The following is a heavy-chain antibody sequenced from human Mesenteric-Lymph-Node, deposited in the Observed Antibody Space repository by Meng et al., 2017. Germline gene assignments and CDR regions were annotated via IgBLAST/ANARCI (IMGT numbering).Heavy chain of an antibody. CDR3: AKDRLTSYDSSGYWFDY. V-gene: IGHV3-23*01. CDR2: ISGSGGST. CDR1: GFTFSSHA. Sequence: GGSLRLSCAASGFTFSSHAMSWVRQAPGKGLEWVSAISGSGGSTYYADSVKGRFTISRDNSKNTLYLQMNSLRAEDTAVYYCAKDRLTSYDSSGYWFDYWGQGTLVTVSS. D-gene: IGHD3-22*01. J-gene: IGHJ4*02.